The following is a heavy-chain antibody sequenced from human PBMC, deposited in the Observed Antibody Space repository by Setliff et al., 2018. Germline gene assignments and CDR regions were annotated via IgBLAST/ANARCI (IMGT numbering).Heavy chain of an antibody. CDR1: GDSFSNYA. V-gene: IGHV1-69*05. J-gene: IGHJ5*02. D-gene: IGHD2-15*01. CDR2: LIPMFGTP. Sequence: GASVKVSCKASGDSFSNYAISWVRQAPGQGLEWMGGLIPMFGTPGYAQKFQDRVTTTTDESTSTAYMELNSLTSEDTAVYYCARSPALLGIVYLDPWGQGTRVTISS. CDR3: ARSPALLGIVYLDP.